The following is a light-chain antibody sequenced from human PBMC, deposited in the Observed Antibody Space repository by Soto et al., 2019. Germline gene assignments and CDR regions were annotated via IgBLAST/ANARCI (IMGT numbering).Light chain of an antibody. CDR2: AAS. V-gene: IGKV1-39*01. CDR1: QSISSY. J-gene: IGKJ5*01. Sequence: IEMTQSPPSLSPSXGDIVTITCRASQSISSYLNWYQQKPGKAPKLLIYAASSLQSGVPSRFSGSGSGTDFTLTISSLQPEDFATYYCQQSNCFPIPFGQGTRLEIK. CDR3: QQSNCFPIP.